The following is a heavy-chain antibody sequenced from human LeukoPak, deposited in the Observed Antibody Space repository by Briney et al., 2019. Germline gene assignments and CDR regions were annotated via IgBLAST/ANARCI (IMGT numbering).Heavy chain of an antibody. J-gene: IGHJ5*02. CDR2: ISLTGITT. D-gene: IGHD2-2*01. Sequence: GGSLRLSCAASGFPFSDYFMSWIRQAPGKGLEWVSHISLTGITTYYADSVKGRFTVFRDNAKNSLSLQMNNLRAEDTAMYYCARGLVAPAADPWGQGTLVTVSS. V-gene: IGHV3-11*01. CDR1: GFPFSDYF. CDR3: ARGLVAPAADP.